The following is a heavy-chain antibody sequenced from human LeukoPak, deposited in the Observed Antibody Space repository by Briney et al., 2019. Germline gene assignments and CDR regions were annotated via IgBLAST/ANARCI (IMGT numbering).Heavy chain of an antibody. Sequence: GGSLRLSCAASGFTFSSYGMHWVRQGPGKGLEWVAFIRYDGSNKHYADSVKGRFTISRDNSKNTVYLQMNSLRPEDTAVYYCAKDSPYCSGGICYSFLDHWGQGTLVTVSS. CDR1: GFTFSSYG. CDR3: AKDSPYCSGGICYSFLDH. CDR2: IRYDGSNK. J-gene: IGHJ4*02. D-gene: IGHD2-15*01. V-gene: IGHV3-30*02.